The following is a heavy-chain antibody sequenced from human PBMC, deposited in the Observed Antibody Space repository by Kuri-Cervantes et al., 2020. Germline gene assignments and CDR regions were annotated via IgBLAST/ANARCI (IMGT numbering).Heavy chain of an antibody. V-gene: IGHV1-58*01. CDR2: IVVGSGNT. CDR3: AAGIMYCSSTSCYEYYGMDV. J-gene: IGHJ6*02. Sequence: SVKVSCKASGFTFTSSAAQWVRQARGQRLEWIGWIVVGSGNTNYAQKFQERVTITRDMSTSAAYMELSSLRSEDTAVYYCAAGIMYCSSTSCYEYYGMDVWGQGTTVTVSS. CDR1: GFTFTSSA. D-gene: IGHD2-2*01.